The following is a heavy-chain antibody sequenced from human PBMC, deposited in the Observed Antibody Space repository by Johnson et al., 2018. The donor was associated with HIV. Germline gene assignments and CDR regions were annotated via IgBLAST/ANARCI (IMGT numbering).Heavy chain of an antibody. CDR3: AKDRFRVGTTMAESGAFDI. CDR2: ISWNSGSI. CDR1: GFTFDDFA. J-gene: IGHJ3*02. Sequence: EVQLVESGGGLVQPGRSLRLSCAASGFTFDDFAMHWVRQVPGKGLEWVSGISWNSGSIAYADSVKGRFTISRYNAKNSLYLQMNSLRAEDTALYYCAKDRFRVGTTMAESGAFDIWGQGTMVTVSS. V-gene: IGHV3-9*01. D-gene: IGHD5-18*01.